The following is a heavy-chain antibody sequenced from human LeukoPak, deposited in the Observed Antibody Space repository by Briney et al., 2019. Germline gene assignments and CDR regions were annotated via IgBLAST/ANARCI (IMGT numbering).Heavy chain of an antibody. CDR2: INHSGST. Sequence: SETLSLTCAVYGGSFSGYYWSWIRQPPGKGLEWIGEINHSGSTNYNPSLKSRVTISVDTSKNQFSLKLSSVTAADTAVYYRATGLLRSKGVGYWGQGTLVTVSS. CDR1: GGSFSGYY. J-gene: IGHJ4*02. V-gene: IGHV4-34*01. CDR3: ATGLLRSKGVGY. D-gene: IGHD3-10*01.